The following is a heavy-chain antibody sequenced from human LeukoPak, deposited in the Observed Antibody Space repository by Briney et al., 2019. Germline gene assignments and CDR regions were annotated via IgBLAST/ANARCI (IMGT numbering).Heavy chain of an antibody. D-gene: IGHD3-16*02. CDR3: ARHIGGGIEDMDV. CDR2: IYVTGT. Sequence: PSETLSLTCTVSGGSIGTYYWSWVRQSPGTGLEWIGYIYVTGTRYNPYLQSRVTISVDRSRNQFFLKMTSVTAADTAVYYCARHIGGGIEDMDVWGRGTKVSVSS. J-gene: IGHJ6*03. V-gene: IGHV4-59*08. CDR1: GGSIGTYY.